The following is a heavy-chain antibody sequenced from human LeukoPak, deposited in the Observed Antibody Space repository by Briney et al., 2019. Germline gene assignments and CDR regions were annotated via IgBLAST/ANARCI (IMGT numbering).Heavy chain of an antibody. V-gene: IGHV4-59*01. CDR3: ARESPVAGPEGFDY. D-gene: IGHD6-19*01. J-gene: IGHJ4*02. Sequence: SETLSLTCTVSGGPISSYYWSWIRQPPGKGLEWIGYIYYSGSTNYNPSLKSRVTISVDTSKNQFSLKLSSVTAADTAVYYCARESPVAGPEGFDYWGQGTLVTVSS. CDR1: GGPISSYY. CDR2: IYYSGST.